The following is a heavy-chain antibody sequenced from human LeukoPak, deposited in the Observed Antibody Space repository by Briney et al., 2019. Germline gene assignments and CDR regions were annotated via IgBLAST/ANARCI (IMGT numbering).Heavy chain of an antibody. Sequence: GASVSVSCKASGYTFTDYHVTWVRQAPGQGLEWMGLIANNGNTNYAPRFQGRISMTTDTSTSTAFMELRSLRSDDTAVYYCARYNTLLRGVTTSDYWGQGTLVTVSS. CDR3: ARYNTLLRGVTTSDY. V-gene: IGHV1-18*01. J-gene: IGHJ4*02. CDR1: GYTFTDYH. CDR2: IANNGNT. D-gene: IGHD3-10*01.